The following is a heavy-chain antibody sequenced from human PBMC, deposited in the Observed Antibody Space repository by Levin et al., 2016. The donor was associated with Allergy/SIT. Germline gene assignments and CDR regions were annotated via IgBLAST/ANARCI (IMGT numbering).Heavy chain of an antibody. CDR2: IIPIFGTA. Sequence: SVKVSCKASGGTFSSYAISWVRQAPGQGLEWMGGIIPIFGTANYAQKFQGRVTITADKSTSTAYMELSSLRSEDTAVYYCAKVSSGWRVLAATGNWFDPWGQGTLVTVSS. CDR3: AKVSSGWRVLAATGNWFDP. J-gene: IGHJ5*02. D-gene: IGHD6-19*01. CDR1: GGTFSSYA. V-gene: IGHV1-69*06.